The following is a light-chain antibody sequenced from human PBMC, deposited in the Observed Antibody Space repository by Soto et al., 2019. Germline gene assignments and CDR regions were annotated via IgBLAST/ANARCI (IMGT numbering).Light chain of an antibody. CDR2: GAS. Sequence: ETVLTQSPGTLSLSPGERAALSCRPSQSVSNTHLAWYQQKPGQAPRLLIYGASSRATGIPDRFSGSGSGTDFTLIISRLEPEDFAVYYYQQFGTSPYTFGQGTKLEIK. CDR3: QQFGTSPYT. CDR1: QSVSNTH. J-gene: IGKJ2*01. V-gene: IGKV3-20*01.